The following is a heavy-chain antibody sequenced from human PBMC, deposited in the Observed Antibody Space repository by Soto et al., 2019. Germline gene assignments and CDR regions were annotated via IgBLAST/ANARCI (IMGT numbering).Heavy chain of an antibody. CDR1: GYTFTGYY. D-gene: IGHD2-2*01. CDR3: ARGQVGYCSSTSCYADY. Sequence: QVQLVQSGAEVKKPGASVKVSCKASGYTFTGYYMHWVRQAPGQGIEWMGWINPNSGGTNYAQKFQGRVTMTRDTSISTAYMELSRLRSDDTAVYYCARGQVGYCSSTSCYADYWGQGTLVTVSS. V-gene: IGHV1-2*02. CDR2: INPNSGGT. J-gene: IGHJ4*02.